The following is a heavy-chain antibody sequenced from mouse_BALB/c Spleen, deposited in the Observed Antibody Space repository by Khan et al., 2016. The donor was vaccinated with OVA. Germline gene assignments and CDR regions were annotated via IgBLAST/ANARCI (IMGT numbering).Heavy chain of an antibody. CDR2: IDPENGNT. D-gene: IGHD2-4*01. V-gene: IGHV14-1*02. Sequence: FPLHQSGAELVRPGALVKLSCKASGFNIKDYYMHWVKQRPEQGLEWIGWIDPENGNTIYDPKFQGKASITADTSSNTAYLQLSSLTSEDTAVYYCASMITAWFAYWGQGTLV. CDR1: GFNIKDYY. J-gene: IGHJ3*01. CDR3: ASMITAWFAY.